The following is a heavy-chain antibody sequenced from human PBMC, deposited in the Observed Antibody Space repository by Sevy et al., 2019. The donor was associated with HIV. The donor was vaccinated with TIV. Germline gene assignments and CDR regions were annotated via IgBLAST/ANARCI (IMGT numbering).Heavy chain of an antibody. J-gene: IGHJ4*02. CDR3: ASDSGTYTYYFDY. D-gene: IGHD1-26*01. CDR1: SESFRRYY. Sequence: SETLSLTCAVYSESFRRYYWNWIRQSPEKGLEWIGEINHSGTTNYNPSLKSRVTISVDPSRNQFSLKLNSATAADTAVYYCASDSGTYTYYFDYWGQGTPVTVSS. V-gene: IGHV4-34*01. CDR2: INHSGTT.